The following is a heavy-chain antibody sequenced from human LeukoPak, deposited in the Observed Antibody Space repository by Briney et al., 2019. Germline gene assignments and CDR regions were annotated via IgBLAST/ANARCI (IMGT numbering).Heavy chain of an antibody. CDR2: IFHAGNT. Sequence: NTSETLSLTCTVSGFSLTNNHYWGWIRQSPGQGLECIGNIFHAGNTNYNPSLQSRVTLSMDTSKNQFSLKLSSVTAADTAVYYCARETSQKGAHYMDVWGKGTTVTISS. D-gene: IGHD3-16*01. CDR1: GFSLTNNHY. CDR3: ARETSQKGAHYMDV. V-gene: IGHV4-38-2*02. J-gene: IGHJ6*03.